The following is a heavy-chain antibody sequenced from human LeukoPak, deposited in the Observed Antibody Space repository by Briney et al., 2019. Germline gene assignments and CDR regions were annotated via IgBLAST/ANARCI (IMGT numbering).Heavy chain of an antibody. V-gene: IGHV5-51*07. CDR1: GYSFTSYW. Sequence: GESLKISCKGSGYSFTSYWIGWVHQLPGKGLEWMGVIYPGDSDTSYSPSFQGQVTISADKSISTAYLQWSSLKASDTAMYYCARGAETDFDYWGQGTLVTVSS. J-gene: IGHJ4*02. D-gene: IGHD1-14*01. CDR2: IYPGDSDT. CDR3: ARGAETDFDY.